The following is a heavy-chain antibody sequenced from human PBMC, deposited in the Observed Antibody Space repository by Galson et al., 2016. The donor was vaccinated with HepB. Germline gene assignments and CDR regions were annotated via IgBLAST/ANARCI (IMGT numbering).Heavy chain of an antibody. CDR2: FDPEDGKM. Sequence: SVKVSCKVSGSTLNEISIHWVRQAPGKGLEWMGGFDPEDGKMIYAQRFRGRVTMTEDTSTDTAYMELSSLRSEDTAIYYCTSAPLLPYGTNVRGWFDPWGQGTLVIVSS. CDR3: TSAPLLPYGTNVRGWFDP. CDR1: GSTLNEIS. D-gene: IGHD4-17*01. J-gene: IGHJ5*02. V-gene: IGHV1-24*01.